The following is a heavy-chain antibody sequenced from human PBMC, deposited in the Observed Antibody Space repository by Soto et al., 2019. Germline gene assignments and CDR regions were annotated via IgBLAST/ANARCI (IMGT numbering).Heavy chain of an antibody. Sequence: GGSLRLSCAASGFTFSSHGMHWVRQAPGKGLEWVAVISYDGSTKYYAESVKGRFTISRDNSKNTLYLQMNSLRVEDTAVFYCAKGAVAGTPYAEYFQYWGQGTLVTVSS. CDR3: AKGAVAGTPYAEYFQY. CDR2: ISYDGSTK. V-gene: IGHV3-30*18. CDR1: GFTFSSHG. J-gene: IGHJ1*01. D-gene: IGHD6-19*01.